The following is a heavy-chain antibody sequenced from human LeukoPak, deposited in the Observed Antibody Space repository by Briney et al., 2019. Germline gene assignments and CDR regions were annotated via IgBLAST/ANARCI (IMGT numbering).Heavy chain of an antibody. D-gene: IGHD2-15*01. Sequence: ASVKVSCKASGYTFTSYGISWVRQAPGQGLEWMGWISAYNGNTNYAQKLQGRVTMTTDTSTSTAYMELRSLRSDDTAVYYCATGPICSGGSCYPTFINEYFQHWGQGTLVTVSS. CDR1: GYTFTSYG. CDR2: ISAYNGNT. J-gene: IGHJ1*01. CDR3: ATGPICSGGSCYPTFINEYFQH. V-gene: IGHV1-18*01.